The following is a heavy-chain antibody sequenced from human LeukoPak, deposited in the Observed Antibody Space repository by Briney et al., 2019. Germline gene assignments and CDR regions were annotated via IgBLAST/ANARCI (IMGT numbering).Heavy chain of an antibody. CDR3: TRDRSGLVIGSSDH. CDR2: IKQDGSTK. J-gene: IGHJ4*02. CDR1: GFSFSRYW. V-gene: IGHV3-7*03. D-gene: IGHD3-9*01. Sequence: GGSLRLSCAASGFSFSRYWMIWVRQAPGKGLEWVANIKQDGSTKNYVDSVKGRFTISRDNAKKLLYLQMSSLRAEDRAVYYCTRDRSGLVIGSSDHWGQGTLVTVSS.